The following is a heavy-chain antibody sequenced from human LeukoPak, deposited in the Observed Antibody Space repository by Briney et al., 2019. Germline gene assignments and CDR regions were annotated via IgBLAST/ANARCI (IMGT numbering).Heavy chain of an antibody. J-gene: IGHJ5*02. CDR2: IYYSGST. V-gene: IGHV4-31*03. CDR1: GGSISSGGYY. Sequence: SQTLSLTCTVSGGSISSGGYYWSWIRQHPGKGLEWIGYIYYSGSTYYNPPLKSRVTISVDTSKNQFSLKLSSVTAADTAVYYCASGPRNWFDPWGQGTLVTVSS. CDR3: ASGPRNWFDP.